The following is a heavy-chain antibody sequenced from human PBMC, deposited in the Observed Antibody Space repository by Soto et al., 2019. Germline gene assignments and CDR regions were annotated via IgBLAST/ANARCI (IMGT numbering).Heavy chain of an antibody. D-gene: IGHD3-3*01. J-gene: IGHJ4*01. CDR2: ITGGGGAT. CDR3: ARSFWTGFYEGPFEY. V-gene: IGHV3-23*01. Sequence: GGSLRLSCEVSGFTFYTYAMSWVRQAPGKGPEWVSTITGGGGATYDADSVKGRFTVSRDNSKNTVYLQMNSLRAEDTAVYYCARSFWTGFYEGPFEYWGHGTHVTVSS. CDR1: GFTFYTYA.